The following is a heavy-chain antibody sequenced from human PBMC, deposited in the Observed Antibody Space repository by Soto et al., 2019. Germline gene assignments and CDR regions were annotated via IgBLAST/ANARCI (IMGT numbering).Heavy chain of an antibody. CDR2: IYYSGST. J-gene: IGHJ6*02. CDR3: ARDASATYYYYYGMDV. CDR1: GGSVSSDNYY. V-gene: IGHV4-61*01. Sequence: SETLSLTCTVSGGSVSSDNYYWSWIRQPPGKGLEWIAYIYYSGSTNYNPSLESRVTISVDTSKNQFSLKLSSVTAADTAVYYCARDASATYYYYYGMDVWGQGTTVTVSS. D-gene: IGHD6-13*01.